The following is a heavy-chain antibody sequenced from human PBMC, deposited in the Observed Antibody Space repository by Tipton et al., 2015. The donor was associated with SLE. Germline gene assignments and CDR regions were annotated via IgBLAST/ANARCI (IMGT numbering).Heavy chain of an antibody. J-gene: IGHJ4*02. V-gene: IGHV4-39*07. CDR3: ARNGYCSETTCYDY. CDR2: IYYSGST. D-gene: IGHD2-2*03. Sequence: TLSLTCTVSGVSITSSNFYWAWVRQPPGKGLEWIGSIYYSGSTYYNPSLKSRVTISVDTSKNQFSLKLSSVTAADTAVYYCARNGYCSETTCYDYWGQGTLVTVSS. CDR1: GVSITSSNFY.